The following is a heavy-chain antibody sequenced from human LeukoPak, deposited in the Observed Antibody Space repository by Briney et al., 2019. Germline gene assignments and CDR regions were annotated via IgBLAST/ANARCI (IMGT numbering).Heavy chain of an antibody. J-gene: IGHJ4*02. D-gene: IGHD3-10*01. CDR3: AKVAKYYYGPETYYFFEQ. Sequence: GGSLRLSCAASGFPFSTYWMSWVRQAPGKGLEWVANINQDGTEKYYVDSVKGRFTISRDYAKNSVYLQMNSLRVEDTAVYYCAKVAKYYYGPETYYFFEQWGQGTPVTASS. CDR1: GFPFSTYW. V-gene: IGHV3-7*01. CDR2: INQDGTEK.